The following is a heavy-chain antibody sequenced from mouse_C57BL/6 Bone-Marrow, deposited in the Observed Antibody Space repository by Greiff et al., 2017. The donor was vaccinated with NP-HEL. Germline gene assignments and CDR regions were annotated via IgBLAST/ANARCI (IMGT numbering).Heavy chain of an antibody. J-gene: IGHJ1*03. V-gene: IGHV1-55*01. CDR3: ARIVHYCGCSHWYFDV. CDR2: IYPGSGST. CDR1: GYTFTSYW. D-gene: IGHD1-1*01. Sequence: QVHVKQPGAELVKPGASVKMSCKASGYTFTSYWITWVKQRPGQGLEWIGDIYPGSGSTNYNEKFKSKATLTVDTSSSTSYMQLSSLTSEDSAVYYCARIVHYCGCSHWYFDVWGTGTTVTVSS.